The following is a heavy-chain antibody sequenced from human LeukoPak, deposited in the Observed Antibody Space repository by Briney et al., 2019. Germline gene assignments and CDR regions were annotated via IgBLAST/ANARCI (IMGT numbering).Heavy chain of an antibody. Sequence: ASVKVSCKASGYTFTGYYMHWVRQAPGQGLEWMGWINPNSGDTNYAQKFQGRVTMTRDTSISTAYMELSSLTSDDAAVYYCARGRYGLLSGYDYWGQGAMVTASS. D-gene: IGHD3-22*01. CDR3: ARGRYGLLSGYDY. CDR2: INPNSGDT. V-gene: IGHV1-2*02. J-gene: IGHJ4*02. CDR1: GYTFTGYY.